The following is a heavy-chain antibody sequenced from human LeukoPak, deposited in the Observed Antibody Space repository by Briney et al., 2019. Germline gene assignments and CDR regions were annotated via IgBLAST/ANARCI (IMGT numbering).Heavy chain of an antibody. Sequence: PSETLSLTCTVSGGSISSHYWNWIRQPPGKGLEWIGYIYYSGSTNYNPSLKSRVTISVDTSKNQFSLKLSSVTAADTAVYYCASWGLGYYFDYWGQGTLVTVSS. V-gene: IGHV4-59*11. J-gene: IGHJ4*02. CDR2: IYYSGST. CDR3: ASWGLGYYFDY. CDR1: GGSISSHY. D-gene: IGHD7-27*01.